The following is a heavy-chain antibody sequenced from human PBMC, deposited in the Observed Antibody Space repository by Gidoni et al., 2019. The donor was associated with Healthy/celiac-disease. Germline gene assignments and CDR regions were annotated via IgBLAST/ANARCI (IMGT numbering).Heavy chain of an antibody. J-gene: IGHJ2*01. CDR3: ARGRGSSWSRARWYFDL. CDR2: INHSGST. V-gene: IGHV4-34*01. D-gene: IGHD6-13*01. Sequence: QVQLQQWGAGLLKPSETLSLTCAVYGGSFSGYYWSWIRQPPGKGLEWIGEINHSGSTNYNPSLKSRVTISVDTSKNQFSLKLSSVTAADTAVYYCARGRGSSWSRARWYFDLWGRGTLVTVSS. CDR1: GGSFSGYY.